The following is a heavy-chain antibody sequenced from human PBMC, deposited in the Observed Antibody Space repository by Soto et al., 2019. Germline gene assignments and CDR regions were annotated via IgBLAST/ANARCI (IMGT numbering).Heavy chain of an antibody. CDR2: ISGSGGST. D-gene: IGHD6-19*01. CDR3: ARAGGIAVPGSHLDY. J-gene: IGHJ4*02. CDR1: GFTFSSYA. V-gene: IGHV3-23*01. Sequence: EVQLLESGGGSGQPGGSLRLSCATSGFTFSSYAMNWVRQAPGKGLKWVSAISGSGGSTNYADSVEGRFTISRDNSKNTLYLQMSSLRAEDTAVYYCARAGGIAVPGSHLDYWGQGTLVTVSS.